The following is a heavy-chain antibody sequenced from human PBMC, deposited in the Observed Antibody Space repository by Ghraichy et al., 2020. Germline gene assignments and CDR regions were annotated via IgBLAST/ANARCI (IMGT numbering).Heavy chain of an antibody. CDR3: ARDLGYISSYYFDY. CDR1: GFTFSSYS. V-gene: IGHV3-48*02. CDR2: ISSSNSST. Sequence: SCAASGFTFSSYSMNWVRQAPGKGLEWVSYISSSNSSTYYADSVKGRFTISRDNAKNSLYLQMNGLRDEDTTVYYCARDLGYISSYYFDYWGQGTLVTVSS. D-gene: IGHD6-6*01. J-gene: IGHJ4*02.